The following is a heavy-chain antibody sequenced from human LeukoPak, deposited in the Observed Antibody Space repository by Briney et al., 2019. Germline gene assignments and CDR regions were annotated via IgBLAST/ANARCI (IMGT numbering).Heavy chain of an antibody. J-gene: IGHJ4*02. D-gene: IGHD3-10*01. CDR1: GFTFSDYY. V-gene: IGHV3-11*01. CDR2: ISSSGSTI. Sequence: GGSLRLSCAASGFTFSDYYMSWIRQAPGKGPGWVSYISSSGSTIYYADSVKGRFTISRDNAKNSLYLQMNSLRAADTAVYYCARHHYYGSGSYYLSVDFDYWGQGTLVTVSS. CDR3: ARHHYYGSGSYYLSVDFDY.